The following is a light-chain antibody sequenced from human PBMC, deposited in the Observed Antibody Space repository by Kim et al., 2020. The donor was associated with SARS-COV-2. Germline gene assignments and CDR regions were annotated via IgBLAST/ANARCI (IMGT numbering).Light chain of an antibody. J-gene: IGKJ4*01. V-gene: IGKV3-20*01. CDR3: QQYGSSPLT. CDR1: QTVSSNY. CDR2: DTS. Sequence: PGKRATPSCRASQTVSSNYLAWYQQRPGQPPRLLIYDTSTRATGIPDRFSGSGSGTDFTLTINKLEPEDFVVYYCQQYGSSPLTFGGGTKVDIK.